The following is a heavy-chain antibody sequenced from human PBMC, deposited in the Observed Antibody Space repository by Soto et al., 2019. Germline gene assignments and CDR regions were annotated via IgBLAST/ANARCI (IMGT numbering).Heavy chain of an antibody. V-gene: IGHV4-31*03. Sequence: QVQLQESGPGLVRPSQTLSLTCTVSGASISSDGYYWGWIRQHPGEGLEYIAYMYYSGSTYYNPSLKSRVTMSVDASKNQFSLKLSSVTAADTAVYYSARSRQTVTSRFDFWGQGALVTVSS. CDR3: ARSRQTVTSRFDF. CDR2: MYYSGST. D-gene: IGHD4-17*01. J-gene: IGHJ4*02. CDR1: GASISSDGYY.